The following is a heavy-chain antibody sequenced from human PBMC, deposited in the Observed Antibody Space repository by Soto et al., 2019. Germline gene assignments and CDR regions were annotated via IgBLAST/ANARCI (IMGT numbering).Heavy chain of an antibody. Sequence: EVQLVESGGGLVQPGRSLRLSCGASGFTFDDYAMHWVRQAPGKGLEWVSGISWNSGSIAYADSVKGRFTISRDNATNSLYLQMNSLTPADTALYYCAKDFSDIWDYRRDFDYWGQGTLVTVSS. CDR3: AKDFSDIWDYRRDFDY. J-gene: IGHJ4*02. V-gene: IGHV3-9*01. D-gene: IGHD1-7*01. CDR1: GFTFDDYA. CDR2: ISWNSGSI.